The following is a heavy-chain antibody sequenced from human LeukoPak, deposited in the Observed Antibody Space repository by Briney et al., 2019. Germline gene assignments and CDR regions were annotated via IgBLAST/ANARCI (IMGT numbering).Heavy chain of an antibody. Sequence: SETLSLTCTVSGGSISSSSYYWGWIRQPPGKGLEWIGSIYHSGSTYYNPSLKSRVTISVDTSKNQFSLKLSSVTAADTAVYFCARAYRSSWYANWFDPWGQGTLVTVSS. V-gene: IGHV4-39*07. J-gene: IGHJ5*02. D-gene: IGHD6-13*01. CDR1: GGSISSSSYY. CDR2: IYHSGST. CDR3: ARAYRSSWYANWFDP.